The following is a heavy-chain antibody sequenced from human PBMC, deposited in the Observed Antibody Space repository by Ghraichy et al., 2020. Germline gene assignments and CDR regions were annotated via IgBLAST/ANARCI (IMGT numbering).Heavy chain of an antibody. CDR2: ISYDGSNK. CDR3: ARVTTVVQIDY. J-gene: IGHJ4*02. D-gene: IGHD4-23*01. V-gene: IGHV3-30*04. Sequence: GGSLRLSCAASGFTFSSYAMHWVRQAPGKGLEWVAVISYDGSNKYYADSVKGRFTISRDNSKNTLYLQMNSLRAEDTAVYYCARVTTVVQIDYWGQGTLVTVSS. CDR1: GFTFSSYA.